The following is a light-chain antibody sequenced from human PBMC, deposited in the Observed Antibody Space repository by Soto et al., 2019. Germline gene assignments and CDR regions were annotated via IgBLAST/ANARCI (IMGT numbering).Light chain of an antibody. CDR3: QPYNNWPLT. J-gene: IGKJ4*01. V-gene: IGKV3-15*01. Sequence: EIVMTQSPATLSVSPGERDTLSCMASQSVSASLAWYQQKPGQAPRLLIYGVSTRAPGLTGRFSGSGSGTEFTLTISSLQSEDLAVYYCQPYNNWPLTVGGGTQVEIK. CDR2: GVS. CDR1: QSVSAS.